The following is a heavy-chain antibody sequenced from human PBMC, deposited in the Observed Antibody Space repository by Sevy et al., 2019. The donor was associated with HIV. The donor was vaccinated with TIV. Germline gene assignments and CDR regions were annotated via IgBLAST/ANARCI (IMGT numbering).Heavy chain of an antibody. CDR2: IKQDESEI. D-gene: IGHD4-17*01. CDR1: GFPFSNYW. V-gene: IGHV3-7*01. Sequence: GGSLRLSCAVSGFPFSNYWMSWVRQAPGKGLEWVANIKQDESEIYNVHSVKGRFTISRDSAKNSVSLQMNSLGAEDTAVYYCARGPNYGDRTDYFEYWGQGILVTVSS. J-gene: IGHJ4*02. CDR3: ARGPNYGDRTDYFEY.